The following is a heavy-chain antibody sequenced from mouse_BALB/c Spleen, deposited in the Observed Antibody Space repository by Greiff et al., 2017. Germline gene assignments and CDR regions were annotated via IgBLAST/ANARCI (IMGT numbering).Heavy chain of an antibody. CDR1: GYTFTSYW. CDR2: INPSTGYT. J-gene: IGHJ4*01. D-gene: IGHD1-1*01. V-gene: IGHV1-7*01. Sequence: VQLQQSGAELAKPGASVKMSCKASGYTFTSYWMHWVKQRPGQGLEWIGYINPSTGYTEYNQKFKDKATLTADKSSSTAYMQLSSLTSEDSAVYYCATPHYGSSQAYAMDYWGQGTSVTVSS. CDR3: ATPHYGSSQAYAMDY.